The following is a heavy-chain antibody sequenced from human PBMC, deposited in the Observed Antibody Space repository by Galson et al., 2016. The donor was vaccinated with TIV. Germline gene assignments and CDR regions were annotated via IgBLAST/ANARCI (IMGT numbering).Heavy chain of an antibody. D-gene: IGHD5-18*01. V-gene: IGHV1-18*01. CDR3: ARAGYTYGLIGLLSRYWYFDL. Sequence: SVKVSCKASGYTFNNFAVSWVRQAPGQGLEWMGWISTYLGVTNYAQKFQDRVTLTTDTSTSTAYMALRSLTYDDTAVYYCARAGYTYGLIGLLSRYWYFDLWGRGTLVTVSS. CDR2: ISTYLGVT. J-gene: IGHJ2*01. CDR1: GYTFNNFA.